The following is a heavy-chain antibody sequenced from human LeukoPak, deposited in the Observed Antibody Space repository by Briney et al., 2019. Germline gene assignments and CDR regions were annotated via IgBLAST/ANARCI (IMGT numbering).Heavy chain of an antibody. CDR2: IYHSGST. V-gene: IGHV4-39*07. CDR3: ARRDFSGWYYFDY. D-gene: IGHD6-19*01. CDR1: GGSISSSSYY. Sequence: SETLSLTCTVSGGSISSSSYYWGWIRQPPGKGPEWIGSIYHSGSTNYNPSLKSRVTISVDKSKNQFSLKLSSVTAADTAVYYCARRDFSGWYYFDYWGQGTLVTVSS. J-gene: IGHJ4*02.